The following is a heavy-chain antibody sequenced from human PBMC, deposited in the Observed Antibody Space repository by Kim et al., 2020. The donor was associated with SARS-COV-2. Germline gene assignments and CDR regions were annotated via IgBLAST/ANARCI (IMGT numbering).Heavy chain of an antibody. Sequence: GGSLRLSCAASGFTFSSYSMNWVRQAPGKGLEWVSSISISSSYIYYAGSVKGRFTISRDNAKNSLYLQMNSLRAEDTAVYFCARDEEEYSYGYVSATRNPPYGMDVWGQGTTVTVSS. CDR2: ISISSSYI. CDR3: ARDEEEYSYGYVSATRNPPYGMDV. CDR1: GFTFSSYS. V-gene: IGHV3-21*01. J-gene: IGHJ6*02. D-gene: IGHD5-18*01.